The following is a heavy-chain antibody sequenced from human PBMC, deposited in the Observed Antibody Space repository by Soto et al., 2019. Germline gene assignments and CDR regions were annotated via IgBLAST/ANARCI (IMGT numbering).Heavy chain of an antibody. CDR3: ARDRTLWFGDPSGYFDY. D-gene: IGHD3-10*01. Sequence: ASVKVSCKASGYTFTSYGISWVRQAPGQGLEWMGWISAYNGNTNYAQKLQGRVTMTTDTSTSTAYMELRSLRSDDTAVYYCARDRTLWFGDPSGYFDYWGQGTLVTVSS. CDR2: ISAYNGNT. CDR1: GYTFTSYG. V-gene: IGHV1-18*01. J-gene: IGHJ4*02.